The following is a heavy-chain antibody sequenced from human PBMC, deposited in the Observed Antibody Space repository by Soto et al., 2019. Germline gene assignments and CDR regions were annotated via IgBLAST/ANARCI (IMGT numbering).Heavy chain of an antibody. D-gene: IGHD4-17*01. CDR3: AKDADYIDYGDYEAFDY. Sequence: PGGSLRLSCAASGFTFSSYAMSWVRQAPGKGLEWVSAISGSGGSTYYADSVKGRFTISRDNSKNTLYLQMNSLRAEDTAVYYCAKDADYIDYGDYEAFDYWGQGTLVTVSS. V-gene: IGHV3-23*01. J-gene: IGHJ4*02. CDR1: GFTFSSYA. CDR2: ISGSGGST.